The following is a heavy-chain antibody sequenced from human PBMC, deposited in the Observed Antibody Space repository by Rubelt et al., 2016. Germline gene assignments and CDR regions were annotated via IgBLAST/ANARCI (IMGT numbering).Heavy chain of an antibody. CDR3: AGHLTSSSHFDH. CDR2: IYYSGST. D-gene: IGHD6-6*01. V-gene: IGHV4-39*01. J-gene: IGHJ4*02. Sequence: HLQLQESGPGLVKPSETLSLTCTVSGGSIISSTYYWGWIRRPPGKGLEWIGSIYYSGSTYYSPSLKNRVTISLETSKNQVSLKLNPVTAADTAVFYCAGHLTSSSHFDHWGQGALVTGSS. CDR1: GGSIISSTYY.